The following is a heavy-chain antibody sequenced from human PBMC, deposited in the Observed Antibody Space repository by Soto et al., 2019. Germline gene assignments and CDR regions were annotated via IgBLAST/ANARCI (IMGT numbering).Heavy chain of an antibody. CDR3: ARIHSSGWYDAFDI. CDR1: GYTFTSYA. D-gene: IGHD6-19*01. V-gene: IGHV1-3*01. J-gene: IGHJ3*02. Sequence: RASVKVSCKASGYTFTSYAMHWVRQAPGQRLEWMGWINAGNGNTKYSQKFQGRVTITRDTSASTAYMELSSLRSEDTAVYYCARIHSSGWYDAFDIWGQGTMVTVSS. CDR2: INAGNGNT.